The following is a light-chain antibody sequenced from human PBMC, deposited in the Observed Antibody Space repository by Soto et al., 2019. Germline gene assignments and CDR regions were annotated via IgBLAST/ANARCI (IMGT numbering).Light chain of an antibody. V-gene: IGLV1-47*01. J-gene: IGLJ1*01. CDR2: RNN. CDR1: SSNIGNNY. CDR3: AAWDDSLGGLL. Sequence: QSVLTQPHSASGTPGQRVTVSCSGSSSNIGNNYVYWYQHFPGTAPKLLIYRNNQRPSGVPDRFSGSKSGTSASLAISGLRSEDEADYYCAAWDDSLGGLLFGTGTKRTVL.